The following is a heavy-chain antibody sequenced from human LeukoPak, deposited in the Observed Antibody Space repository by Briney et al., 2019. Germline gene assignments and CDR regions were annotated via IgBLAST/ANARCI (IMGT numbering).Heavy chain of an antibody. CDR1: GGSFSGYY. CDR2: INHSGST. CDR3: ARGGPLRYWYFDL. D-gene: IGHD3-16*01. J-gene: IGHJ2*01. V-gene: IGHV4-34*01. Sequence: SETLSLTCAVYGGSFSGYYWSWIRQPPGKGLEWIGEINHSGSTNYNPSLKSRVTISVDTSKNQFSLKLSSMTAADTAVYYCARGGPLRYWYFDLWGRGTLVTVSS.